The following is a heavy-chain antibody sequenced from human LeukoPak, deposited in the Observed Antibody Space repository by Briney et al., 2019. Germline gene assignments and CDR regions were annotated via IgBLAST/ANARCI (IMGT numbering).Heavy chain of an antibody. J-gene: IGHJ5*02. CDR1: GYTFTGCY. V-gene: IGHV1-2*02. CDR3: ARGLYYEQQLVTDSGWFDP. D-gene: IGHD6-13*01. CDR2: INPNSGGT. Sequence: ASVKVSCKASGYTFTGCYMHWVRQAPGQGLEWMGWINPNSGGTNHAQKFQGRVTMTRDTSISTAYMELSRLRSDDTAVYYCARGLYYEQQLVTDSGWFDPWGQGTLVTVSS.